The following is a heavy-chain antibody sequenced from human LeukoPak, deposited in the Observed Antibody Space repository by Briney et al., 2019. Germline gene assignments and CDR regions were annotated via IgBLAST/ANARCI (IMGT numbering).Heavy chain of an antibody. J-gene: IGHJ4*02. V-gene: IGHV4-39*01. Sequence: PSETLSLTCTVSGGSISSSSYYWGWIRQPPGKGLEWIGSIYYSGSTYYNPSLKSRVTISVDTSKNQFSLKLSSVTAADTAVYYCARSDSSGWYAPSQFDYWGQGTLVTVSS. CDR3: ARSDSSGWYAPSQFDY. CDR2: IYYSGST. D-gene: IGHD6-19*01. CDR1: GGSISSSSYY.